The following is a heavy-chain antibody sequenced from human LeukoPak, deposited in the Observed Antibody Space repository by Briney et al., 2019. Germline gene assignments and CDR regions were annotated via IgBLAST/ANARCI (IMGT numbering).Heavy chain of an antibody. Sequence: PSGTLSLTCAVSGGSISNNNWWSWVRQPPGKGLEWIGEIYHSGSTNYNPSLKSRVTISVDKSKNQFSLKLTSVTAADTAVYYCARDGYFDSSGYHTDYWGQGTLVTVSS. CDR2: IYHSGST. CDR3: ARDGYFDSSGYHTDY. D-gene: IGHD3-22*01. CDR1: GGSISNNNW. V-gene: IGHV4-4*02. J-gene: IGHJ4*02.